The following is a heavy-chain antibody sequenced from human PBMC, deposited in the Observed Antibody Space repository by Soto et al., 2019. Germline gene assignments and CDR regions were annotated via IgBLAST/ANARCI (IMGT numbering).Heavy chain of an antibody. CDR1: GGSISSGDYY. J-gene: IGHJ4*02. CDR2: IYYSGST. V-gene: IGHV4-30-4*01. D-gene: IGHD4-17*01. CDR3: ARGPPYGGYDY. Sequence: SETLSLTCTVSGGSISSGDYYWSWIRQPPGKGLEWIGYIYYSGSTYYNPSLKSRVTISVDTSKNQFSLKLSSVTAADTAVYYCARGPPYGGYDYWGQGALVTVSS.